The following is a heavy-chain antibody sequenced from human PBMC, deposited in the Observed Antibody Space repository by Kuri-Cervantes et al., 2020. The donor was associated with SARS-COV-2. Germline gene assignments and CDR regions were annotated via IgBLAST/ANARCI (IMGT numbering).Heavy chain of an antibody. CDR3: ARDHRGSDYSASTDY. D-gene: IGHD4-17*01. Sequence: SVKVSCKASGGTFTTYNIYWVRQAPGQGLEWMGGIIPILGTTNYAQKFQGRLTISADKSSGTAYKYLSSLRSEDTATYFCARDHRGSDYSASTDYWGQGTLVTVSS. V-gene: IGHV1-69*06. J-gene: IGHJ4*02. CDR1: GGTFTTYN. CDR2: IIPILGTT.